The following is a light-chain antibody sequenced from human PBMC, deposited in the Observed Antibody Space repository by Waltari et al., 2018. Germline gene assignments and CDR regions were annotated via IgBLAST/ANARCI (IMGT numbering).Light chain of an antibody. CDR1: QSVSRT. CDR3: QKYGTLPAT. J-gene: IGKJ1*01. Sequence: EIVLTQSPGTLSLSPEERATLSCRASQSVSRTLAWYQQKPGQAPRLLIYDASTRATGIPDRFSGSGFGTDFSLTISRLEPEDFAVYYCQKYGTLPATFGQGTTVEIK. V-gene: IGKV3-20*01. CDR2: DAS.